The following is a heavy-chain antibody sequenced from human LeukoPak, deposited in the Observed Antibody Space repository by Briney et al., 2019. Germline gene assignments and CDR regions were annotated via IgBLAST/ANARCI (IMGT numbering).Heavy chain of an antibody. CDR2: IKQDGSEK. CDR3: ARGTWNFDL. J-gene: IGHJ2*01. CDR1: GFSFKSYW. Sequence: GGSLRLSCAASGFSFKSYWMSWVRQAPGKGLEWVANIKQDGSEKYYVDSVKGRFTISRDNAKSALYLQMNSLRAEDTALYYCARGTWNFDLWGRGTLLSVSS. V-gene: IGHV3-7*04.